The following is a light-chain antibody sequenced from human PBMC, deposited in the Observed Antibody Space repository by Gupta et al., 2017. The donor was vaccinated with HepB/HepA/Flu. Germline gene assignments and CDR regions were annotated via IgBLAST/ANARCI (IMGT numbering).Light chain of an antibody. Sequence: DIQMTQSPSSLSASVGDRVTISCRASQSISSFLTWYQQKPGKAPNLLIYAATSLQSGVPSRFSGSGSGTDFILTISSLQPEDFATYYCQQSYSTPLTFGGGTKVEIK. J-gene: IGKJ4*01. CDR2: AAT. CDR3: QQSYSTPLT. V-gene: IGKV1-39*01. CDR1: QSISSF.